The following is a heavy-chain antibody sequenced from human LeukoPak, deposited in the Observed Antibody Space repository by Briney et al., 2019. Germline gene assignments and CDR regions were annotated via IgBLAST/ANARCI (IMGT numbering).Heavy chain of an antibody. CDR1: RYTFNDYG. CDR3: ARDHGGSAASDCFDY. Sequence: GASVKVSCKASRYTFNDYGISWVRQAPGRGLEWMGWISPYNGDTNYAQNSQGRVTMTTDTSTNTVYMELGSLRSDDTALYYCARDHGGSAASDCFDYWGQGTLVTVSS. CDR2: ISPYNGDT. J-gene: IGHJ4*02. D-gene: IGHD2-15*01. V-gene: IGHV1-18*01.